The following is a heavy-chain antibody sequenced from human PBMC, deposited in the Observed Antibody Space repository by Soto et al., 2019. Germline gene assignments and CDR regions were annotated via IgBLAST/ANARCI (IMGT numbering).Heavy chain of an antibody. V-gene: IGHV1-24*01. CDR1: GYTVTELS. CDR2: FDPEDGET. J-gene: IGHJ3*02. CDR3: ATPVGRGSGWVDAFDI. D-gene: IGHD6-19*01. Sequence: SVKVCCKVCGYTVTELSMHGVRQAPGKWLEWMGGFDPEDGETIYAQKFQGRVTMTEDTSTDTAYMELSSLRSEDTAVYYCATPVGRGSGWVDAFDISGQGTMVTVSS.